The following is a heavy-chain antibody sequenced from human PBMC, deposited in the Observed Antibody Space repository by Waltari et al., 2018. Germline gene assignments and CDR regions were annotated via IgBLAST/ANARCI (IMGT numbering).Heavy chain of an antibody. Sequence: EVQLVESGGGLVQPGGSLRLSCAASGFTFSSYAMSWVRQAPGKGLWWVSAISVSGGSTYYADSVKGRFTISRDNSKNTLYLQMNSLRAEDTAVYYCASDGGSYPEDLDYWGQGTLVTVSS. CDR1: GFTFSSYA. J-gene: IGHJ4*02. CDR2: ISVSGGST. V-gene: IGHV3-23*04. D-gene: IGHD1-26*01. CDR3: ASDGGSYPEDLDY.